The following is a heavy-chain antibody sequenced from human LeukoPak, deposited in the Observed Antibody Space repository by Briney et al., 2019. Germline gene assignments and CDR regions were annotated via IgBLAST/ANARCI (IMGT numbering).Heavy chain of an antibody. D-gene: IGHD2-2*03. J-gene: IGHJ4*02. Sequence: GRSLRLSCAASGFTFSSYGMHWVRQAPGKGLEWVAVISYEGSNKYYADSVKGRFTISRDNSKNTLYLQMNSLRAEDTAVYYCAAGYCSSTSCPPLFDYWGQGTLVTVSS. CDR1: GFTFSSYG. CDR2: ISYEGSNK. CDR3: AAGYCSSTSCPPLFDY. V-gene: IGHV3-30*03.